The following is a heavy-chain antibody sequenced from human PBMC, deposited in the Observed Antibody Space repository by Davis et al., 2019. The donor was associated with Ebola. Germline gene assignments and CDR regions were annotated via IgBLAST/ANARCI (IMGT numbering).Heavy chain of an antibody. Sequence: GESLKISCAASGFTFSSFGMSWVRQAPGKGLEWISAMSASGGVTHYADSVKGRFAISRDNSKNTLYLQMNSLRAEDTAVYYCAKSSVAGTSGVDVWGQGTTVTVSS. D-gene: IGHD6-19*01. CDR2: MSASGGVT. CDR1: GFTFSSFG. V-gene: IGHV3-23*01. J-gene: IGHJ6*02. CDR3: AKSSVAGTSGVDV.